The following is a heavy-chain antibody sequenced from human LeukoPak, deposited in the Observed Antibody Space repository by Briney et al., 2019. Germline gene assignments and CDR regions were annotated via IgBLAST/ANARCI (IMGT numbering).Heavy chain of an antibody. J-gene: IGHJ4*02. D-gene: IGHD3-22*01. CDR3: ARNYYDSSGQFYYFDY. CDR2: FSAYNGNT. V-gene: IGHV1-18*01. CDR1: GYTFTSYG. Sequence: ASVKVSCXASGYTFTSYGISWVRQAPGQGLEWMGWFSAYNGNTNYAQKLQGRVTMTTDTSTSTAYMELRSLRSDDTAVYYCARNYYDSSGQFYYFDYWGQGTLVTVSS.